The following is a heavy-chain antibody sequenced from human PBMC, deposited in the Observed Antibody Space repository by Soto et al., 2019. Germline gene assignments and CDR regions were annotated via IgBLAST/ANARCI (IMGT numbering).Heavy chain of an antibody. D-gene: IGHD6-6*01. CDR3: ARIGGPIFPLSIAARRSFYAFDI. CDR1: SGSISSSNW. J-gene: IGHJ3*02. Sequence: SETLSLTCAVSSGSISSSNWWSWVRQPPGKGLEWIGEIYHSGSTNYNPSLKSRVTISVDKSKNQFSLKLSSVTAADTAVYYCARIGGPIFPLSIAARRSFYAFDIWGQGTMVTVSS. V-gene: IGHV4-4*02. CDR2: IYHSGST.